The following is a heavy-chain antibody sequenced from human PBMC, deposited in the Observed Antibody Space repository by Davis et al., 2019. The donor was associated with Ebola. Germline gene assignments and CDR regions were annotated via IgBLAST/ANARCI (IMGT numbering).Heavy chain of an antibody. CDR1: GFTFSSYW. Sequence: GESLKISCAASGFTFSSYWMHWVRQAPGKGLEWVSSIADSGGATYYTDSVKGRFAVSRDNSKNTLYLHMNSLRVEDTAVYYCAKRWELHYFDYWGQGALVAVSS. D-gene: IGHD1-7*01. V-gene: IGHV3-23*01. CDR3: AKRWELHYFDY. CDR2: IADSGGAT. J-gene: IGHJ4*02.